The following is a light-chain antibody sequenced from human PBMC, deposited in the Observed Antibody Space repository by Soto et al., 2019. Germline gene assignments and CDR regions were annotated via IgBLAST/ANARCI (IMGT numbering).Light chain of an antibody. CDR2: EVS. CDR1: SSDVGSYNV. J-gene: IGLJ1*01. Sequence: QSALTQPASVSGSPGQSITISCTGTSSDVGSYNVVSWYQQHPGKAPKLMIYEVSKRPSGVSNRFSGSKSGNTASLTISGLQAEDEADYYCCSYAGSITFYVFGSGTQLTVL. CDR3: CSYAGSITFYV. V-gene: IGLV2-23*02.